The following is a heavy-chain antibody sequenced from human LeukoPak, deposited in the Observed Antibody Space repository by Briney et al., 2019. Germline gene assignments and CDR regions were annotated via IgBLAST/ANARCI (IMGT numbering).Heavy chain of an antibody. CDR1: GAPISSSSYY. J-gene: IGHJ4*02. CDR2: SYYSGST. V-gene: IGHV4-39*01. CDR3: ARLAAGSGSFDY. D-gene: IGHD6-19*01. Sequence: SETLSLTCTVSGAPISSSSYYWGWIRQPPGKGLEWIGTSYYSGSTYYNASPKSRVTISMDTSKNQFSLKLSSVTAADTAVYYCARLAAGSGSFDYWGQGTLVIVFS.